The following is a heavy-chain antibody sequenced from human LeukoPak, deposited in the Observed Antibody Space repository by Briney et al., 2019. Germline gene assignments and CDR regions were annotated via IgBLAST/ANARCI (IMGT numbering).Heavy chain of an antibody. Sequence: SETLSLTCTVSGYSISSGYYWGWIRQPPGKGLEWIGSIYHSGSTYYNPSLKSRVTISVDTSKNQFSLKLSSVTAADTAVYYCARDGGRGFDYWGQGTLATVSS. CDR1: GYSISSGYY. D-gene: IGHD3-16*01. V-gene: IGHV4-38-2*02. J-gene: IGHJ4*02. CDR2: IYHSGST. CDR3: ARDGGRGFDY.